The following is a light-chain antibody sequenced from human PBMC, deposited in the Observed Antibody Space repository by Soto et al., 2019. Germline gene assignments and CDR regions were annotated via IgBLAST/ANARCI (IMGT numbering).Light chain of an antibody. Sequence: EIVMTQSPVTLSVSPGERATLSCRASQHLXRSFVWYKRQPGQGPRVPXAGTSTMAGGGPARLSGGGSATEFTLTITSLQSEYFAVYYFHQYKGGSLTFGQGTKVDIK. J-gene: IGKJ1*01. V-gene: IGKV3-15*01. CDR3: HQYKGGSLT. CDR2: GTS. CDR1: QHLXRS.